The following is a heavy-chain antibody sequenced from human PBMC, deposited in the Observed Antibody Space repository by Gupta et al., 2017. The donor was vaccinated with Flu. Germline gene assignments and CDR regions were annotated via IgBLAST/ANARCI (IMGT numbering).Heavy chain of an antibody. D-gene: IGHD6-19*01. Sequence: EVQLVESGGGLVQPGGSLRLSCHASGFTSNIYEMTWVRQASGKGLEGVSYISSSGSTTYYADSVKGRFTISRDNAKNSLYLQMNSLRGEDTAVYYCARDPGWYLDYWGQGTLVTVSS. CDR1: GFTSNIYE. CDR2: ISSSGSTT. CDR3: ARDPGWYLDY. J-gene: IGHJ4*02. V-gene: IGHV3-48*03.